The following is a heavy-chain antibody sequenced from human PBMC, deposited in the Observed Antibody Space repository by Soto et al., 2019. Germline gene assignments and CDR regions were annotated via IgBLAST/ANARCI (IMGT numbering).Heavy chain of an antibody. CDR1: GFTFTSYG. D-gene: IGHD3-9*01. V-gene: IGHV3-23*01. Sequence: GGSLRLSCTASGFTFTSYGMGWVRQAPGKGLQWVSTIRGDGGQTHYTDSVKGRFSISRDNSKNTVYLQMDSLRAEDTAMYFCARDVGLDSDDFFAYWGQGTQVTV. J-gene: IGHJ4*02. CDR2: IRGDGGQT. CDR3: ARDVGLDSDDFFAY.